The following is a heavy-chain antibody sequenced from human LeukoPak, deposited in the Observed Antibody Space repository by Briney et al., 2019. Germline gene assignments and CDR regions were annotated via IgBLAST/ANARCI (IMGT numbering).Heavy chain of an antibody. D-gene: IGHD1-26*01. Sequence: ASVKVSCNASGYTFTTYGISWVRQAPGQGLEWMGLINPTGGSTGYAQKFQGRVTMTRDMSTSTDYMELSSLRSEDTAIYYCARDNSVGDNAWWFDPWGQGTLVTVSS. CDR1: GYTFTTYG. J-gene: IGHJ5*02. CDR3: ARDNSVGDNAWWFDP. CDR2: INPTGGST. V-gene: IGHV1-46*01.